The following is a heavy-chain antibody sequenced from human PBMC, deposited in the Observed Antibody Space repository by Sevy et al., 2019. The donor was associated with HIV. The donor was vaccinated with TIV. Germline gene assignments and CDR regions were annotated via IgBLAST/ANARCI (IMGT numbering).Heavy chain of an antibody. D-gene: IGHD1-26*01. J-gene: IGHJ4*02. Sequence: SETLSLTCTVSGGSITSLYWNWIRQPPGKGPDGIANTSYNGHINYNPSLTRRGALSLDTSKNQFSLRLCSVTAADTAMYYCAGENAWGRGYSWGQGTLVTVSS. V-gene: IGHV4-59*08. CDR3: AGENAWGRGYS. CDR2: TSYNGHI. CDR1: GGSITSLY.